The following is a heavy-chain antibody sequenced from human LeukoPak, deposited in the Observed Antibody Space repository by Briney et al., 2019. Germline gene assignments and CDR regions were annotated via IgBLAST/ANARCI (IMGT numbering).Heavy chain of an antibody. Sequence: GGSLRLSCAASGFTFSNAWMSWVRQAPGKGLEWDGRIKSKTDGGTTDYAAPVKGRFTISRDDSKNTLYLQRNSLKTEDTAVYYCTTDHKRYCSSTSCYRDFDYWGQGTLVTVSS. V-gene: IGHV3-15*01. D-gene: IGHD2-2*01. CDR2: IKSKTDGGTT. J-gene: IGHJ4*02. CDR3: TTDHKRYCSSTSCYRDFDY. CDR1: GFTFSNAW.